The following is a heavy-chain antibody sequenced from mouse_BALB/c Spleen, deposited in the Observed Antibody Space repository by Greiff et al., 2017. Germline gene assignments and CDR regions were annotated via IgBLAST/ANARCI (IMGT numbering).Heavy chain of an antibody. CDR3: ARRLPYAMDY. J-gene: IGHJ4*01. D-gene: IGHD1-2*01. Sequence: VQLQQSGAELARPGASVKLSCKASGYTFTSYWMQWVKQRPGQDLEWIGAIYPGDGDTRYTQKFKGKATLTADKSSSTAYMQLSSLASEDSAVYYCARRLPYAMDYWGQGTSVTVSS. CDR2: IYPGDGDT. CDR1: GYTFTSYW. V-gene: IGHV1-87*01.